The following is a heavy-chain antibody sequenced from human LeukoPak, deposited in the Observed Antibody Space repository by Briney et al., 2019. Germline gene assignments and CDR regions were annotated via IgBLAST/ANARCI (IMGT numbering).Heavy chain of an antibody. J-gene: IGHJ4*02. CDR2: TRNKANSYTT. CDR1: GFTFSDHY. CDR3: ARDYSGYAEFDY. V-gene: IGHV3-72*01. D-gene: IGHD5-12*01. Sequence: GGSLRLSCAASGFTFSDHYMDWVRQAPGKGLEWVGRTRNKANSYTTEYAASVKGRFTISRDDSKNSLYLQMNSLKTEDTAVYYCARDYSGYAEFDYWGQGTLVTVSS.